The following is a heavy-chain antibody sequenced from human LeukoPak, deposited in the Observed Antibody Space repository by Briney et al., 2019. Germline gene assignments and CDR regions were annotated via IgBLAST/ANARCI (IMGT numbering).Heavy chain of an antibody. V-gene: IGHV4-31*03. CDR2: IYYSGST. CDR3: ARDVYGFTYYYGMDV. J-gene: IGHJ6*02. Sequence: ASQTLSLTYTVSGGSISSGGYYWSWIRQHPGKGLEWIGYIYYSGSTYYNPSLKSRVTISVDTSKNQFSLKLSSVTAADTAVYYCARDVYGFTYYYGMDVWGQGTTVTVSS. CDR1: GGSISSGGYY. D-gene: IGHD4-17*01.